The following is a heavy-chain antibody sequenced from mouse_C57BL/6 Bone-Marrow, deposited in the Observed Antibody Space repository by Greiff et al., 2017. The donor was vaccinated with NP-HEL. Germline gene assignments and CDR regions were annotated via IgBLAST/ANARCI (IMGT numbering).Heavy chain of an antibody. Sequence: VQLQQSGPVLVKPGASVKMSCKASGYTFTDYYMNWVKQSHGKSLEWIGVINPYNGGTSYNQKFKGKAALTVDKSSSTAYMELNSLTSEDSAVYYCGRSGTAQALAYWGQGTLVTVSA. J-gene: IGHJ3*01. V-gene: IGHV1-19*01. CDR1: GYTFTDYY. CDR2: INPYNGGT. D-gene: IGHD3-2*02. CDR3: GRSGTAQALAY.